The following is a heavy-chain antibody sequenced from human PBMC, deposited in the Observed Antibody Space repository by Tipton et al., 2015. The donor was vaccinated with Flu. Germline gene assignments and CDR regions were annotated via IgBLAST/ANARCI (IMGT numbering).Heavy chain of an antibody. CDR2: IHYRGTT. CDR1: GGSVSGYY. CDR3: ARDYEHCTTPSCYPRWFGP. J-gene: IGHJ5*02. V-gene: IGHV4-31*02. Sequence: LRLSCTVSGGSVSGYYWGWVRQHPGKGLEYIGYIHYRGTTDYNPSLQSRVTISLDTSKNQFSLTVTSVTAADTAVYFCARDYEHCTTPSCYPRWFGPWGQGALVAVSS. D-gene: IGHD2-2*01.